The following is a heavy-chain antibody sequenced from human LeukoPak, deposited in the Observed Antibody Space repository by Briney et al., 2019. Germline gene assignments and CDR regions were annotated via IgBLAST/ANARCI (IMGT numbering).Heavy chain of an antibody. D-gene: IGHD5-12*01. V-gene: IGHV5-10-1*01. CDR1: GYSFTSYW. CDR2: IDPSDSYT. J-gene: IGHJ4*02. Sequence: GESLKISCKGSGYSFTSYWISWVRQMPGKGLEWMGRIDPSDSYTNYSPSFQGHVTISADKSISTAYLRWSSLKASDTAMYYCARKQYSGYDADYWGQGTLVTVSS. CDR3: ARKQYSGYDADY.